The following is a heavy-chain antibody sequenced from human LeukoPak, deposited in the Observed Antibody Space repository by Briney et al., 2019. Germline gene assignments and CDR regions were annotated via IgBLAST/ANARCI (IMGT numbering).Heavy chain of an antibody. D-gene: IGHD3-3*01. CDR2: ISYDGTNK. J-gene: IGHJ4*02. V-gene: IGHV3-30*18. CDR3: AKDLNYDFWSGLGN. CDR1: GFTFSSYG. Sequence: GGSLRLSCAVSGFTFSSYGMHWVRQAPGKGLEWMAVISYDGTNKYYADSVKGRFTISRDNSKNTLYPQMNSLRAEDTAVYYCAKDLNYDFWSGLGNWGQGTLVTVSS.